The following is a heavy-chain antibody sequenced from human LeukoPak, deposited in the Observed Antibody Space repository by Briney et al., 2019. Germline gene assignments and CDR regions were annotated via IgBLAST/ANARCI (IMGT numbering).Heavy chain of an antibody. CDR3: ARRALEGASYGNGYDFDY. D-gene: IGHD5-18*01. CDR2: IYPGDSDT. CDR1: GYNFPSYW. Sequence: PGESLKISCKGSGYNFPSYWIGWVRQMPGKGLEWMGIIYPGDSDTRYSPPFQGQVTMSVDKSIGIAYLQWRSLKASDTAMYYCARRALEGASYGNGYDFDYWGQGTLVTVSS. J-gene: IGHJ4*02. V-gene: IGHV5-51*01.